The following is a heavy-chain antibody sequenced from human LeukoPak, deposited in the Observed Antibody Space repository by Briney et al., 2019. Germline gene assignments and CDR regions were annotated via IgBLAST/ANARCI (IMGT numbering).Heavy chain of an antibody. Sequence: SETLSLTCTVSGGSISSGGYYWSWIRQPPGKGLEWIGYIYYSGSTNYNPSLNGRVTISLDTSKNQFSLKLSSVTAADTAVFYCARGYSSIRGWFDPWGQGTPVTVSS. CDR1: GGSISSGGYY. J-gene: IGHJ5*02. CDR2: IYYSGST. CDR3: ARGYSSIRGWFDP. D-gene: IGHD6-13*01. V-gene: IGHV4-61*08.